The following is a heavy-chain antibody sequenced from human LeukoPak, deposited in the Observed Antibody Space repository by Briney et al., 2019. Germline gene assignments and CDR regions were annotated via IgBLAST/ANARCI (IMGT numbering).Heavy chain of an antibody. CDR1: GGTFSSYA. J-gene: IGHJ4*02. CDR2: IIPIFGTA. V-gene: IGHV1-69*05. Sequence: SVKVSCKASGGTFSSYAISWVRQAPGQGLEWMGGIIPIFGTANYAQKFQGRVTITTDESTSTAYMELSSLRSEDTAVYYCARESLSAVGVTGLFDYWGQGTLVTVSS. CDR3: ARESLSAVGVTGLFDY. D-gene: IGHD1-26*01.